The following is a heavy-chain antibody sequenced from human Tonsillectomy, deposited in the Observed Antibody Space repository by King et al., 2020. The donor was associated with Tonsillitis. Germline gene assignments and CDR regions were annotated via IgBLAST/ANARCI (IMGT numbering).Heavy chain of an antibody. V-gene: IGHV3-23*04. J-gene: IGHJ4*02. CDR2: ISGGGGST. CDR1: GFTFSSFA. Sequence: VQLVESGGGLVQPGGSLRLSCAASGFTFSSFAMSWVRQAPGKGLEWVSAISGGGGSTYYADSVKGRFTISRDNSKNTLYLQMNSLRAEDTAVYYCAKARVGLGSGSYYFDYWGQGTLVTVSS. D-gene: IGHD5-12*01. CDR3: AKARVGLGSGSYYFDY.